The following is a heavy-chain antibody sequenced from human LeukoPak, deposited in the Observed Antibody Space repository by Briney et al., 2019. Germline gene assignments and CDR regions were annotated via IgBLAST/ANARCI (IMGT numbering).Heavy chain of an antibody. J-gene: IGHJ6*03. CDR2: IYYSGST. V-gene: IGHV4-59*11. Sequence: PSETLSLTCTVSGGSISSHYWSWIRQPPGKGLEWIGYIYYSGSTNYNPSLKSRVTISVDTSKNQFSLKLSSVTAADTAVYYCARVGWDIVVVPAAPDYYYYYYMDVWGKGTTVTVSS. D-gene: IGHD2-2*01. CDR1: GGSISSHY. CDR3: ARVGWDIVVVPAAPDYYYYYYMDV.